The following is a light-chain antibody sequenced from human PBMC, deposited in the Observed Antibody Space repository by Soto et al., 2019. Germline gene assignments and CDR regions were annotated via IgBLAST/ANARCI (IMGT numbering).Light chain of an antibody. CDR3: QQYNNWPLT. CDR1: QSVSSS. CDR2: DAS. V-gene: IGKV3D-15*01. Sequence: EIVLIQSPATLSLSPGERATLSCRASQSVSSSLAWYQQNPGQAPRLLIFDASNRATGIPVRFSGSGSGTDFTLTISSLQSEDFAVYYCQQYNNWPLTFGGGTKVEIK. J-gene: IGKJ4*01.